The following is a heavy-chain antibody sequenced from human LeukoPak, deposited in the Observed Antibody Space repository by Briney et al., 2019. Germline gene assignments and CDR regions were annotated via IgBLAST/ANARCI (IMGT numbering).Heavy chain of an antibody. Sequence: ASVKVSCKASGGTFSSYAISWVRQAPGQGLEWMGWISAYNGNTNYAQKLQGRVTMTTDTSTSTAYMELRSLRSDDTAAYYCARVDGSGSLRGYWGQGALVTVSS. CDR3: ARVDGSGSLRGY. D-gene: IGHD3-10*01. CDR2: ISAYNGNT. V-gene: IGHV1-18*01. CDR1: GGTFSSYA. J-gene: IGHJ4*02.